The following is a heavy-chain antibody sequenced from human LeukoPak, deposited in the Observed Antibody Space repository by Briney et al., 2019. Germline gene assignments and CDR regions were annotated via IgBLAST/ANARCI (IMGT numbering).Heavy chain of an antibody. CDR2: IYHSGST. J-gene: IGHJ4*02. D-gene: IGHD1-26*01. V-gene: IGHV4-30-2*01. Sequence: PSQTLSLTCAVSGGSISSGSYSWSWIRQPPGKGLEWIGYIYHSGSTYYNPSLKSQVTISVDRSKIQFSLKLSSVAAADWAVYYCTRDREHGTQDSWGQGTLVTVS. CDR1: GGSISSGSYS. CDR3: TRDREHGTQDS.